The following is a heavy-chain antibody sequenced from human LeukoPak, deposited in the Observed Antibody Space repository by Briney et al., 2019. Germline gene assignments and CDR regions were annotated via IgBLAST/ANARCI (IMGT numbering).Heavy chain of an antibody. CDR2: INHSGST. V-gene: IGHV4-34*01. Sequence: PSETLSLTCAVYGGSFSGYYWSWIRQPPGKGLEWIGEINHSGSTNYNPSLKSRVTISVDTSKNQFSLKLSSVTAADTAVYYCARGLQATEYYFDYWGQGTLVTVSS. D-gene: IGHD5-24*01. CDR3: ARGLQATEYYFDY. CDR1: GGSFSGYY. J-gene: IGHJ4*02.